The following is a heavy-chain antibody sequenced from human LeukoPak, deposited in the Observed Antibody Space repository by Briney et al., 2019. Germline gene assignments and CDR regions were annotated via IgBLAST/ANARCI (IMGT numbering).Heavy chain of an antibody. CDR2: ISGSGGST. CDR3: ARGGGPAADAAGGYYYYGMDV. Sequence: GGSLRLSCAASGFTFSSYAMSWVRQAPGKGLEWVSAISGSGGSTYYADSVKGRFTISRDNSKNTLYLQMNSLRAEDTAVYYCARGGGPAADAAGGYYYYGMDVWGQGTTVTVSS. J-gene: IGHJ6*02. V-gene: IGHV3-23*01. CDR1: GFTFSSYA. D-gene: IGHD6-25*01.